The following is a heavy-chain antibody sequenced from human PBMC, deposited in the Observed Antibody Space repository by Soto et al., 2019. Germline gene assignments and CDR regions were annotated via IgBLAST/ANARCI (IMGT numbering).Heavy chain of an antibody. D-gene: IGHD6-19*01. J-gene: IGHJ4*02. Sequence: EVQLLESGGGLVQPGGSLRLSCAAPGFTFSNYAMNWVRQAPGKGLEWVSVISGSGGSTYYADSVKGRFTISRDNSKNTLYLQMNSLRGEDTAVYYCARRSSGWYFDYWGQVTLVTVSS. CDR2: ISGSGGST. CDR3: ARRSSGWYFDY. V-gene: IGHV3-23*01. CDR1: GFTFSNYA.